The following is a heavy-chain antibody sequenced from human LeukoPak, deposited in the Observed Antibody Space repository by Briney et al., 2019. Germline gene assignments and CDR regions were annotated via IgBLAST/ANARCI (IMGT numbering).Heavy chain of an antibody. V-gene: IGHV1-18*01. Sequence: ASVKVSWKASGYTFSTYGISWVRQAPGHGLECMVWISAYKGNTYYAQNLQGRVTMTTDTSTSTAYMELRSLRSDDTAIYYCARDLYYYGSGSYYDVFDVWGQGTMVTVSS. CDR1: GYTFSTYG. J-gene: IGHJ3*01. CDR2: ISAYKGNT. CDR3: ARDLYYYGSGSYYDVFDV. D-gene: IGHD3-10*01.